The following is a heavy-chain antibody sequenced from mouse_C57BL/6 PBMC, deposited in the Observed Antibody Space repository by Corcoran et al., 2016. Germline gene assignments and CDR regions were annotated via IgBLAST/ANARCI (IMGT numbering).Heavy chain of an antibody. CDR1: GYTFTDYY. CDR3: ARGDGYYLYYFDY. CDR2: INPYNGGT. V-gene: IGHV1-19*01. D-gene: IGHD2-3*01. Sequence: EVQLQQSGPVLVKPGASVKMSCKASGYTFTDYYMNWVKQSHGKSLEWIGVINPYNGGTSYNQKFKGKATLTVDKSSSTAYMELNSLTSEDSAVYYCARGDGYYLYYFDYWGQGTTLTVSS. J-gene: IGHJ2*01.